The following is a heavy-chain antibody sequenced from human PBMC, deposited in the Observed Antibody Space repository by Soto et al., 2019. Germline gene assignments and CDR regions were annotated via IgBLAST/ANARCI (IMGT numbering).Heavy chain of an antibody. Sequence: EVQLVESGGGLVQPGGSLRLSCAASGFTFSSYAMNWVRRAPGKGLEWISYISSTSSTIYYADAVKGRFTISRDNAKTSLYLQMNSLRAEDTAVYHCARDENYLAKHDYLGQGNLVTGSS. CDR1: GFTFSSYA. J-gene: IGHJ4*02. CDR2: ISSTSSTI. CDR3: ARDENYLAKHDY. V-gene: IGHV3-48*01. D-gene: IGHD1-7*01.